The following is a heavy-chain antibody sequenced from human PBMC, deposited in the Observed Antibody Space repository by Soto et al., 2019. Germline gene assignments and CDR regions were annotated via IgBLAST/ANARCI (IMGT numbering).Heavy chain of an antibody. CDR1: GFTFSSYS. V-gene: IGHV3-48*02. CDR2: ISSSSSTI. CDR3: ARNGYSYGVEDAFDI. J-gene: IGHJ3*02. Sequence: EVQLVESGGGLGQPGGSLRLSCAASGFTFSSYSMNWVRQAPGKGLEWVSYISSSSSTIYYADSVKGRFTISRDNAKNSLYLQMNSLRDEDTAVYYCARNGYSYGVEDAFDIWGQGTMVTVSS. D-gene: IGHD5-18*01.